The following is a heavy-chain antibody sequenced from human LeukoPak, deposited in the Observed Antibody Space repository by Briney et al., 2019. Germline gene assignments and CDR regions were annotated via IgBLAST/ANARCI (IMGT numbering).Heavy chain of an antibody. CDR3: ARDATTEPGTVYMDV. J-gene: IGHJ6*03. CDR2: ISSSSSTI. V-gene: IGHV3-48*01. Sequence: GGSLRLSCAASGFTFSSYSMNWVRQAPGKGLEWVSYISSSSSTIYYADSVKGRFTISRDNSKNTLNLQMNSLRAEDTALYFCARDATTEPGTVYMDVWGKGTTVTISS. CDR1: GFTFSSYS. D-gene: IGHD6-13*01.